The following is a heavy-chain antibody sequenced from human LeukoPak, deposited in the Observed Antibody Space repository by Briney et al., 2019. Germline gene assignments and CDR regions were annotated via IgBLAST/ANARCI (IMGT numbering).Heavy chain of an antibody. J-gene: IGHJ5*02. CDR2: FDPDDGET. CDR1: GYTLTQLS. D-gene: IGHD4-23*01. Sequence: ASVKVSCKVSGYTLTQLSMHWVRQAPGKGLEWMGGFDPDDGETIYAQKFQGRVTMTEDTATDTAYMELSSLRSEDTAVYFCARSNYGGKRSFDPWGQGTLVIVSS. CDR3: ARSNYGGKRSFDP. V-gene: IGHV1-24*01.